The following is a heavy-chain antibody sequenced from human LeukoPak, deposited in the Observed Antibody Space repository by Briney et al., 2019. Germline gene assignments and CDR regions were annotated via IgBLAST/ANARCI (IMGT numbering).Heavy chain of an antibody. CDR1: GFTFSSYS. J-gene: IGHJ4*02. D-gene: IGHD3-3*01. V-gene: IGHV3-21*01. CDR2: ISSSSTYI. CDR3: AKESDDYYFDF. Sequence: GGSLRLSCAASGFTFSSYSMNWVRQAPGKGLEWVSSISSSSTYIYYADSVKGRFTISRDNAKNTLFLQMNSLRPEDTAVYYCAKESDDYYFDFWGQGTLVTVSS.